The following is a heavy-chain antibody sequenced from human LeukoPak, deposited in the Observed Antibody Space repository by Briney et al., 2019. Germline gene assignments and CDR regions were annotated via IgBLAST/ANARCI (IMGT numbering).Heavy chain of an antibody. V-gene: IGHV3-30*02. D-gene: IGHD4-23*01. CDR2: IRYDGSNK. CDR1: GFSFSSYG. J-gene: IGHJ4*02. CDR3: SKDAPYGGNFFDY. Sequence: GGSLRLSCAASGFSFSSYGMHWVRQAPGKGLEWVAFIRYDGSNKYYADSVKGRLTISRDNSKNTLYLQMNSLRAEDTAVYYCSKDAPYGGNFFDYWGQRALVTASS.